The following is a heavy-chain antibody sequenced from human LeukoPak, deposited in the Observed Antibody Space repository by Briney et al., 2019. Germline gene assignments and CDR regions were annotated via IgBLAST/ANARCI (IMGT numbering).Heavy chain of an antibody. CDR2: IYYSGST. J-gene: IGHJ4*02. CDR3: ARARTTYRYSSGWYFDY. V-gene: IGHV4-30-4*08. CDR1: GGSFSGYY. Sequence: PSETLSLTCVVYGGSFSGYYWSWIRQPPGKGLEWIGYIYYSGSTYYNPSLKSRVTISVDTSKNQFSLKLSSVTAADTAVYYCARARTTYRYSSGWYFDYWGQGTLVTVSS. D-gene: IGHD6-19*01.